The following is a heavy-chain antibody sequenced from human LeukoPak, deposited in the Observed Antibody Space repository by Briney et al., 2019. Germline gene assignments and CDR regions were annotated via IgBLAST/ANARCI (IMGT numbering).Heavy chain of an antibody. D-gene: IGHD3-16*02. CDR3: VGGFDYAWGSYRQPPPLAFDS. CDR2: MFYSGNT. J-gene: IGHJ5*01. CDR1: GASITSYH. V-gene: IGHV4-4*07. Sequence: SETLSLTCTVSGASITSYHWSWIRQPAGKGLEWIGRMFYSGNTDYNPSLKSRLTMSIDTSKNQFSLKLSSVTAADTAVYYCVGGFDYAWGSYRQPPPLAFDSWGQGTLVTVSS.